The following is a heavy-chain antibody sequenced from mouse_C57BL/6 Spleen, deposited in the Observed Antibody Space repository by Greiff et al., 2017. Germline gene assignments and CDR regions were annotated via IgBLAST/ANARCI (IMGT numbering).Heavy chain of an antibody. J-gene: IGHJ4*01. CDR1: GYSFTGYY. V-gene: IGHV1-42*01. CDR3: ARKGYYDYDLGAMDY. Sequence: VQLQQSGPELVKPGASVKISCKASGYSFTGYYMTWVKQSPEKSLEWIGEINPSTGGTTYNQKFKAKATLTVDKSSSTAYMQLKSLTSEDSAVYYCARKGYYDYDLGAMDYWGQGTSVTVSS. D-gene: IGHD2-4*01. CDR2: INPSTGGT.